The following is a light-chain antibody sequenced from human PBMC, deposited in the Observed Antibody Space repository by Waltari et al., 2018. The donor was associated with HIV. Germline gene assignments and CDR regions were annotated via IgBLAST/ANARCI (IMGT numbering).Light chain of an antibody. Sequence: QSVLTQPPSVSGAPGQRVAISCTGRSSNIAAGHAVHWYQALPGTGPKLLIFTNDTRPSGVPDRFSASKSPTSASLAITGLQPEDEADYYCQSYESGLSATVFGGGTRLTVL. CDR3: QSYESGLSATV. CDR1: SSNIAAGHA. J-gene: IGLJ3*02. V-gene: IGLV1-40*01. CDR2: TND.